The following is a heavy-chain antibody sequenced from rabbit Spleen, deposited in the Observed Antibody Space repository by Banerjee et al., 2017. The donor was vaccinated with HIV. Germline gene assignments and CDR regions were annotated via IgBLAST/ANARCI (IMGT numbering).Heavy chain of an antibody. CDR2: IDTNDGDT. D-gene: IGHD4-1*01. CDR3: ARDLDDVIGWNFGW. J-gene: IGHJ4*01. CDR1: GFDFSSNG. Sequence: QEQLEESGGDLVQPEGSLTLTCKASGFDFSSNGMCWVRQAPGKGLEWIACIDTNDGDTDYANWPKGRFTISRTSSTTVTLQMTSLTVADTATYFCARDLDDVIGWNFGWWGPGTLVTVS. V-gene: IGHV1S45*01.